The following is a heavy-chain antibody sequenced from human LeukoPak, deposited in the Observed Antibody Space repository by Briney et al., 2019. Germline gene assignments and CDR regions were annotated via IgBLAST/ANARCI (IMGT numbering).Heavy chain of an antibody. Sequence: PSETLSLTCTVSGGSISSYYWSWIRQPPGKGLEWIGYIYYSGSTNYNPSLKSRVTISVDTSKNQFSLKLSSVTAADTAVYYCARLGATFAFDIWGQGTMVTVSS. CDR3: ARLGATFAFDI. D-gene: IGHD1-26*01. CDR1: GGSISSYY. J-gene: IGHJ3*02. V-gene: IGHV4-59*08. CDR2: IYYSGST.